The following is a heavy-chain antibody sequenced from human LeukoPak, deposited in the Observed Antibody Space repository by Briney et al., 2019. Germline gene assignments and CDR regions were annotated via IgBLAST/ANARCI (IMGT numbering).Heavy chain of an antibody. D-gene: IGHD6-13*01. CDR1: GFAFNFYA. V-gene: IGHV3-23*01. CDR2: INANGINT. CDR3: AKDRAQQLVLEF. J-gene: IGHJ4*02. Sequence: GGSLRLSCAASGFAFNFYAMSWVRQAPGKGLQWVSTINANGINTYYADSVRGRFTISRDNSKDTLYLQLNSLRAEDTAVYYCAKDRAQQLVLEFWGQGTLVTVSS.